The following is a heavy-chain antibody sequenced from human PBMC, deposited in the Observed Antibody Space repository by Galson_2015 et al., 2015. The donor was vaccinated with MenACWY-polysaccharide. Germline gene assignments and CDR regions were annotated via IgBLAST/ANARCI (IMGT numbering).Heavy chain of an antibody. D-gene: IGHD4-11*01. Sequence: SLRLSCAASGFTFSSYWMHWVRQAPGKGLVWVPRINSDGSSTSYADSVKGRFTISRDNAKNTLYLQMNSLRAEDTAVYYCARVAHYSNHPGYGMDVWGQGTTVTVSS. CDR1: GFTFSSYW. V-gene: IGHV3-74*01. CDR3: ARVAHYSNHPGYGMDV. CDR2: INSDGSST. J-gene: IGHJ6*02.